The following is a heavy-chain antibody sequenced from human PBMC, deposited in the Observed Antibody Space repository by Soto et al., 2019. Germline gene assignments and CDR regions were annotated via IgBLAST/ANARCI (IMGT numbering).Heavy chain of an antibody. CDR1: GYTVNTYG. V-gene: IGHV1-18*01. CDR2: ITAYNGNT. D-gene: IGHD4-17*01. J-gene: IGHJ3*02. Sequence: QVQLVQSGGEVKKPGASVKVSCKASGYTVNTYGFTWVRQAPGQGLEWMGWITAYNGNTKNAQKVQDRVTMTTDTTTNTAYMEQRSMRSDDTAVYYCANYWDYGDFEWAFDIWGQGTMVTVSS. CDR3: ANYWDYGDFEWAFDI.